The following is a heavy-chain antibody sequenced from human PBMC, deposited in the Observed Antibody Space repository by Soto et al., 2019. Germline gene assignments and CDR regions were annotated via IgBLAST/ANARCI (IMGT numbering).Heavy chain of an antibody. CDR3: AKDILDCSSTSCYSSGYYYGMDV. CDR1: GFTFDDYA. CDR2: ISWNSGSI. J-gene: IGHJ6*02. Sequence: GGSLRLSCAASGFTFDDYAMHWVRQAPGKGLEWVSGISWNSGSIGYADSVKGRFTISRDNAKNSLYLQMNSLRAEDTALYYCAKDILDCSSTSCYSSGYYYGMDVWGQGTTVTVSS. D-gene: IGHD2-2*01. V-gene: IGHV3-9*01.